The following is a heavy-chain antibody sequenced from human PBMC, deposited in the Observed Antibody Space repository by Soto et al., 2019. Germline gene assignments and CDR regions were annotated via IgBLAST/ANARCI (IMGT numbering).Heavy chain of an antibody. J-gene: IGHJ3*02. D-gene: IGHD3-10*01. Sequence: SQPLSLTCAISGDSVSSNSVAWNWIRQSPSRGLEWLGRTYYRSKWYYDYAVSVKSRITIKPDTSKNQFSLQLNSMTPEDTAVYYCARDRGKQINYRDAFNIWGQGTMVTVSS. CDR2: TYYRSKWYY. CDR1: GDSVSSNSVA. CDR3: ARDRGKQINYRDAFNI. V-gene: IGHV6-1*01.